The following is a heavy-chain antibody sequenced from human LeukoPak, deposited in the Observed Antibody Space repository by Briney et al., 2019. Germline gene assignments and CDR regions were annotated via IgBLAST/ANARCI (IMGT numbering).Heavy chain of an antibody. D-gene: IGHD2-15*01. J-gene: IGHJ4*02. CDR1: GFTFSSYA. CDR3: ARVMSRVVGFDY. CDR2: ISSSSSYI. V-gene: IGHV3-21*01. Sequence: GGSLRLSCAASGFTFSSYAMNWVRQAPGKGLEWVSSISSSSSYIYYADSVKGRFTISRDNAKNSLYLQMNSLRAEDTAVYYCARVMSRVVGFDYWGQGTLVTVSS.